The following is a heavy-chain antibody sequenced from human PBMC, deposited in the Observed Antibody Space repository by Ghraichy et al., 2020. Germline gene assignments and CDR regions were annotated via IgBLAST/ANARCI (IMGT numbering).Heavy chain of an antibody. V-gene: IGHV4-61*02. Sequence: SETLSLTCTVSRGSIYSGSYYWHWIRQPAGKGLEWIGRIYSDGSTNYSVFLKSRVTISIDTSKNYFSLKLSSVTAADTAVYYCARVEEDYDLGFGDAFDIWGQGTMVKVSS. D-gene: IGHD3-3*01. CDR1: RGSIYSGSYY. CDR3: ARVEEDYDLGFGDAFDI. J-gene: IGHJ3*02. CDR2: IYSDGST.